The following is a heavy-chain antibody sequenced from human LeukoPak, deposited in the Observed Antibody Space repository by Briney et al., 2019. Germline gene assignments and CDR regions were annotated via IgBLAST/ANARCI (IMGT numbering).Heavy chain of an antibody. D-gene: IGHD2-15*01. CDR1: GFTFRSYW. CDR2: INADGRTP. CDR3: ARDQLYCSGGYCYFDS. Sequence: TGGSLRLSCAASGFTFRSYWMHWVRQAPGKGLEWVSRINADGRTPSYADSVRGRFTISRDNAKNTLYLQVNSLRAEDTAVYYCARDQLYCSGGYCYFDSWGQGTLVTVSS. J-gene: IGHJ4*02. V-gene: IGHV3-74*01.